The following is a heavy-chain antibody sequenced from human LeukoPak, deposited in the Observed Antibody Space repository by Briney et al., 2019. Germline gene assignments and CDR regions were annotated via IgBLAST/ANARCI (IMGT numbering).Heavy chain of an antibody. CDR2: VFFTGNT. Sequence: KPSETLSLTCTVSGGSMSGAYWSWIRQPPGKGLEWIGYVFFTGNTNYNPSLGSRLTISVDTSRSQFSLKLNSVTAADTAVYYCARGLRFSDYYYMDVWGKGTTVTVSS. V-gene: IGHV4-59*08. D-gene: IGHD3-3*01. CDR3: ARGLRFSDYYYMDV. J-gene: IGHJ6*03. CDR1: GGSMSGAY.